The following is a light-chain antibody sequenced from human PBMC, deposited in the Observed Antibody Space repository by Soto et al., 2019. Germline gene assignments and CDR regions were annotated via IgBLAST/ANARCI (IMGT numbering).Light chain of an antibody. V-gene: IGKV3-20*01. Sequence: EIVLTQSPGTLSFSPGERATLSCGASQSVSNNYLAWYQHKPGQAPRLLIYDASSRATGIPDRFSGSGSGTDFTLTIGRLEPEDFAVYYCQHYGTSPRTFGQGTKVDIK. CDR1: QSVSNNY. CDR3: QHYGTSPRT. CDR2: DAS. J-gene: IGKJ1*01.